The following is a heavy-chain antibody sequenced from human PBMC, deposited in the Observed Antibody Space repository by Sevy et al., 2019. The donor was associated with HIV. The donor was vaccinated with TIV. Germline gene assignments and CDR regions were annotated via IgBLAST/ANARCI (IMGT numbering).Heavy chain of an antibody. Sequence: SETLSLTCAVHDGSFSGYYWNWIRQLPGKGLEWIGEINESGITYYNPSLKSRVTISVDTSKKQFSLKRNSVTAADTAVYCCARSPPVVVVPGAPSWFDPWGQGTLVTVSS. CDR3: ARSPPVVVVPGAPSWFDP. CDR1: DGSFSGYY. J-gene: IGHJ5*02. D-gene: IGHD2-2*01. CDR2: INESGIT. V-gene: IGHV4-34*01.